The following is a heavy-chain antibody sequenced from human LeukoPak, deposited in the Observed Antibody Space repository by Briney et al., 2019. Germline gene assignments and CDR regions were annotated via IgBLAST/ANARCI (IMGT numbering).Heavy chain of an antibody. V-gene: IGHV4-59*01. CDR2: IYYSGST. Sequence: SETLSLTCTVSGGSISSYYWSWIRQPPGKGLEWIGYIYYSGSTNYNPSLKSRVTISVDTSKTQFSLKLTSMSAADTAVYYCARVGDTSGYFYYLDHWGQGNLVTVSS. D-gene: IGHD3-22*01. J-gene: IGHJ4*02. CDR1: GGSISSYY. CDR3: ARVGDTSGYFYYLDH.